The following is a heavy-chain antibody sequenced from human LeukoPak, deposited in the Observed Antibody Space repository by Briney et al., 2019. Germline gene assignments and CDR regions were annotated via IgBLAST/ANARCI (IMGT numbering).Heavy chain of an antibody. V-gene: IGHV3-9*01. J-gene: IGHJ6*02. CDR1: GFTFDDYA. D-gene: IGHD3-3*01. CDR2: ISWNSGSI. CDR3: AKGSGRYDLWSGYFNYYGMDV. Sequence: GGSLRLSCAASGFTFDDYAMHWVRQAPGKGLEWVSGISWNSGSIGYADSVKGRFTISRDNAKNSLYLQMNSLRAEDTALYYCAKGSGRYDLWSGYFNYYGMDVWGQGTTVTVSS.